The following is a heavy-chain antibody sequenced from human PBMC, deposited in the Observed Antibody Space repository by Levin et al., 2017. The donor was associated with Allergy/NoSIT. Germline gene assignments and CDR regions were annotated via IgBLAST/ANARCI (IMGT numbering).Heavy chain of an antibody. V-gene: IGHV3-33*01. Sequence: GGSLRLSCAASGFTFSSFGIHWVRQAPGKGLEWVALICYDGSNKYYADSVKGRFTISRDNPKNTLYLQVNSLRAEDTAVYYCARGAADGRYHYDYYVDVWGKGTTVTVSS. CDR2: ICYDGSNK. CDR1: GFTFSSFG. CDR3: ARGAADGRYHYDYYVDV. J-gene: IGHJ6*03. D-gene: IGHD6-13*01.